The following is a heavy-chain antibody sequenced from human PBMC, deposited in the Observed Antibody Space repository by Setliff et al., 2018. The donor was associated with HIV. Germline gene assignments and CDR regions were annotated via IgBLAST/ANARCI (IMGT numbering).Heavy chain of an antibody. V-gene: IGHV3-33*08. Sequence: LSLSCAASGFTVENYYMSWVRQAPGKGLEWVAVIWHDGSIKYYADSVKGRFTISRDNSKNRLYLQMDSLRAEDTALYYCAREFALGSDFWGQGTLVTVSS. CDR3: AREFALGSDF. CDR1: GFTVENYY. D-gene: IGHD7-27*01. J-gene: IGHJ4*02. CDR2: IWHDGSIK.